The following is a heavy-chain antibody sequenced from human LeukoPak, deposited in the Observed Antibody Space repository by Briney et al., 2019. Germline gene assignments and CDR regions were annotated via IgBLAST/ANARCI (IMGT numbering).Heavy chain of an antibody. CDR2: ISSSSSYI. CDR1: GFTFSSYS. V-gene: IGHV3-21*01. J-gene: IGHJ4*02. Sequence: PGGSLRLSCAASGFTFSSYSMNWVRQAPGKGLEWVSSISSSSSYIYYADSVKGRFTISRDNAKNSLYLQMHSLRAEDTAVYYCARDRWYYDSSAPYYFDYWGQGTLVTVSS. D-gene: IGHD3-22*01. CDR3: ARDRWYYDSSAPYYFDY.